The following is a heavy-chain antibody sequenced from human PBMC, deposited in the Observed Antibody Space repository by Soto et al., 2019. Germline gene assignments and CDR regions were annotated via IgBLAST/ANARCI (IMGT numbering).Heavy chain of an antibody. V-gene: IGHV4-59*08. J-gene: IGHJ4*02. Sequence: PSETLSLTCSVSGSSMTTYYWHWIRQAPGKGLEWIGFIYNSGRGSTGSNPSLKSRVTISVDTSKNQFSLKLSSVTAADTAVYYCARHHDSWGQGTLVTVSS. CDR3: ARHHDS. CDR1: GSSMTTYY. CDR2: IYNSGRGST.